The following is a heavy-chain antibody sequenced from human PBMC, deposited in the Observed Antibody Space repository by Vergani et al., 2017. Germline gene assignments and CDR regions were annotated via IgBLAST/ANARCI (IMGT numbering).Heavy chain of an antibody. CDR1: GFTFSNAW. V-gene: IGHV3-15*01. Sequence: EVQLVESGGGLVKPGGSLRLSCAASGFTFSNAWMSWVRQAPGKGLEWVGRIKSKTDGGTTDYAAPVKGRFTISRDDSKNTLYLQMNRLKTEDSAVYYCTTAGSAGYCSGGSCYGDYWGQGTLVTVSS. J-gene: IGHJ4*02. CDR2: IKSKTDGGTT. CDR3: TTAGSAGYCSGGSCYGDY. D-gene: IGHD2-15*01.